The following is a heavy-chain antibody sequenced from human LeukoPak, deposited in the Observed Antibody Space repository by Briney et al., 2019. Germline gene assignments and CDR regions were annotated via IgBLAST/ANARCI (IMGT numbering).Heavy chain of an antibody. CDR2: IKQDGSEK. V-gene: IGHV3-7*01. CDR1: GFTFSSYW. D-gene: IGHD6-6*01. Sequence: PGGSLRLSCAASGFTFSSYWMSWVRQAPGKGLEWVANIKQDGSEKYYVDSVKGRFTISRDNAKNSLYLQMNSLRAEDTAVYYCARVVEYSSPRYYYYYMDAWGKGTTVTVSS. CDR3: ARVVEYSSPRYYYYYMDA. J-gene: IGHJ6*03.